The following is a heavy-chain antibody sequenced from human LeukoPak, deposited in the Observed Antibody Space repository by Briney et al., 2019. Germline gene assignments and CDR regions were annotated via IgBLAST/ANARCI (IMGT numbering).Heavy chain of an antibody. V-gene: IGHV4-34*01. CDR1: GASLSGYY. J-gene: IGHJ3*02. D-gene: IGHD2-2*02. Sequence: PSETLSLTCAVYGASLSGYYWAWIRQPPGEGLEWIGEIDHSGSANYNPSLKSRVTISVDLSKNQFSLMLGSVTAADTAVYYCARTYCSSSSCYITAFDIWGQGTMVTVSS. CDR3: ARTYCSSSSCYITAFDI. CDR2: IDHSGSA.